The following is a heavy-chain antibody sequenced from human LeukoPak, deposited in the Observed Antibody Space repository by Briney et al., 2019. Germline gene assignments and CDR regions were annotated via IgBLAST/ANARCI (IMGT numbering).Heavy chain of an antibody. J-gene: IGHJ6*03. CDR1: GFTFSSYS. CDR3: ARVYSSSWYYYYYYMDV. D-gene: IGHD6-13*01. Sequence: PGGSLRLSCAASGFTFSSYSMNWVRQAPGKGLVWVSRINSDGSSTSYADSVKGRFTISRDNAKNTLYLQMNSLRAEDTAVYYCARVYSSSWYYYYYYMDVWGKGTTVTISS. CDR2: INSDGSST. V-gene: IGHV3-74*01.